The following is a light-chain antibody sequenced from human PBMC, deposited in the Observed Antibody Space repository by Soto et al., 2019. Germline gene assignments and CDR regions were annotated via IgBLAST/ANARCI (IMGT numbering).Light chain of an antibody. CDR2: AAS. CDR1: QSISSY. Sequence: DIQMTQSPSSLSASVGDRVTITCRASQSISSYLNWYQQKPGKAPKLLIYAASSLQSGVPSRFSGSGSGTDFTLTISSLQPADFATYYCQQSYSTHLTFGQGTRLEIK. CDR3: QQSYSTHLT. V-gene: IGKV1-39*01. J-gene: IGKJ5*01.